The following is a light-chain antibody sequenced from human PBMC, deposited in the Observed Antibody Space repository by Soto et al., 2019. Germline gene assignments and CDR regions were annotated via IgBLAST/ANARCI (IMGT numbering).Light chain of an antibody. J-gene: IGKJ1*01. CDR3: QQYNGWPRT. CDR1: HSVRSS. Sequence: EIVMTQSPATLSVSPGERATLSCRASHSVRSSLAWYQQKPGQAPRLLIFAASTRATAFPARFSGSGSGTDFTLTISSLQSEDFAVYYCQQYNGWPRTSGQGTKVEIK. V-gene: IGKV3-15*01. CDR2: AAS.